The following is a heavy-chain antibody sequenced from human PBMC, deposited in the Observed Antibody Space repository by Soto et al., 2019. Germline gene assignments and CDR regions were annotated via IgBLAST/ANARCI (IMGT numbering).Heavy chain of an antibody. D-gene: IGHD6-13*01. CDR3: ARGPRSSPYFDY. CDR2: IYPGDHET. CDR1: GYTFSNFW. V-gene: IGHV5-51*01. J-gene: IGHJ4*02. Sequence: GESLKISCRCSGYTFSNFWITRVRHLPGKGLEWMGIIYPGDHETRYSPSFHGKVTISADKSINTAYLQWSSLEASDSAFYYCARGPRSSPYFDYWGQGALVTVSS.